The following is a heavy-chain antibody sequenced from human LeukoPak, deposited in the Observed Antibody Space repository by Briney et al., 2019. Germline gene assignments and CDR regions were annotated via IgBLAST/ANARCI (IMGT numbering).Heavy chain of an antibody. CDR1: GFTFSSYG. CDR3: ARGGTSIQLWFRFTFY. D-gene: IGHD5-18*01. J-gene: IGHJ4*02. CDR2: ISYDGSNK. Sequence: PGRSLRLSCAASGFTFSSYGMHWVRQAPGKGLEWVAVISYDGSNKYYADSVKGRFTISRDNSKNTLYLQMNSLRAEDTAVHYCARGGTSIQLWFRFTFYWGQGTLVTVSS. V-gene: IGHV3-30*03.